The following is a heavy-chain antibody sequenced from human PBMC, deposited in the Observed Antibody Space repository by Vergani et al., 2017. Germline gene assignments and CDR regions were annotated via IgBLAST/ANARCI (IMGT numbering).Heavy chain of an antibody. D-gene: IGHD2-21*02. J-gene: IGHJ6*02. V-gene: IGHV1-69*08. CDR3: ARDPRGYGGDPEDYYYGMDV. CDR1: GATFRSNT. Sequence: QVQLVQSGAEVKKPGSSVKVSCKASGATFRSNTISWVRQVPGQGLEWMGRIIPVLGKTKYAQDFQGRLPITADTSTSTAYMELTSLRSQATAVYYCARDPRGYGGDPEDYYYGMDVWGQGTTVTVSS. CDR2: IIPVLGKT.